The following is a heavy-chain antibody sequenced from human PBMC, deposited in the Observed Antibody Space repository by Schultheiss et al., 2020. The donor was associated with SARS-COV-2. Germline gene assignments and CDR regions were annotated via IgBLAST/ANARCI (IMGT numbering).Heavy chain of an antibody. D-gene: IGHD6-13*01. CDR2: IDHSGST. V-gene: IGHV4-59*01. CDR1: GGSISSYY. CDR3: ARGGVVSQLVFIKDYYGMDV. Sequence: SQTLSLTCTVSGGSISSYYWSWIRQPPGKGLEWIGEIDHSGSTNYNPSLKSRVTISVDTSKNQFSLKLSSVTAADTAVYYCARGGVVSQLVFIKDYYGMDVWGQGTTVTVSS. J-gene: IGHJ6*02.